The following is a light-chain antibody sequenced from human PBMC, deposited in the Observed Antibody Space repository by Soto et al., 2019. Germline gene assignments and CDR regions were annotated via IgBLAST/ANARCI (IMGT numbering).Light chain of an antibody. J-gene: IGLJ1*01. Sequence: ALTQPASVSGSPGQSITISCSGTRSDIGSYNYVAWYQQFPGKTPKILIYGVSNRPSGVSSRFSGSKSGNTASLTISGLQAEDEADYYCISYTGSSTSYVFGSGTKVTV. CDR3: ISYTGSSTSYV. CDR2: GVS. V-gene: IGLV2-14*01. CDR1: RSDIGSYNY.